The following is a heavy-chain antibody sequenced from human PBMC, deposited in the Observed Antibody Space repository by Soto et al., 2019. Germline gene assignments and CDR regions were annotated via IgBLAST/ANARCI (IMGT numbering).Heavy chain of an antibody. CDR1: GFTFSSYG. Sequence: GGSLRLSCAASGFTFSSYGMHWVRQAPGKGLEWVAVFSYDGSNNYYADSVKGRFTISRDNSKNTLYLQMNSLRAEDTAVYYCAKDLCSSTSCYMVYWGQGTLVTVSS. V-gene: IGHV3-30*18. CDR2: FSYDGSNN. D-gene: IGHD2-2*02. CDR3: AKDLCSSTSCYMVY. J-gene: IGHJ4*02.